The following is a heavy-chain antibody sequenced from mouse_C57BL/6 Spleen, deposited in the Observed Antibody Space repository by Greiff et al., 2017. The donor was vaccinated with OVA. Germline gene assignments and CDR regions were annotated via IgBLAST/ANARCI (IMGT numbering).Heavy chain of an antibody. CDR2: IWSGGST. D-gene: IGHD2-4*01. Sequence: QVQLQQSGPGLVQPSQSLSITCTVSGFSLTSYGVHWVRQSPGKGLEWLGVIWSGGSTDYNAAFISRLSISKDNSKSQVFFKMNSLQADDTAIYYCARSTMTHWYFDVWGTGTTVTVSS. V-gene: IGHV2-2*01. J-gene: IGHJ1*03. CDR3: ARSTMTHWYFDV. CDR1: GFSLTSYG.